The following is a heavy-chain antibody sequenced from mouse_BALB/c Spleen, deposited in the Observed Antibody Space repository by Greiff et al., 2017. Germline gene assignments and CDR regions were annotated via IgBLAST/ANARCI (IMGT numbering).Heavy chain of an antibody. V-gene: IGHV1-69*02. CDR1: GYTFTSYW. CDR3: TRSPYYRYDGYAMDY. CDR2: IYPSDSYT. D-gene: IGHD2-14*01. Sequence: QVHVKQPGAELVRPGASVKLSCKASGYTFTSYWINWVKQRPGQGLEWIGNIYPSDSYTNYNQKFKDKATLTVDKSSSTAYMQLSSPTSEDSAVYYCTRSPYYRYDGYAMDYWGQGTSVTVSS. J-gene: IGHJ4*01.